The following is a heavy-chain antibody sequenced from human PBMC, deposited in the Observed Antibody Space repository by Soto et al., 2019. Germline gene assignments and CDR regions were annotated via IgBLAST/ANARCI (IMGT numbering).Heavy chain of an antibody. Sequence: EVQLLESGGGLVQPGGSLRLSCVTSGFTFSNYAMNWVRQAPGKGLEWVAVISDSGAGRYYADSVKDQFTISRDNSKSTLYMQRHSLRAADTAVKYWAKEPKGEIFATGGIDSWGQGTLVTVSS. CDR1: GFTFSNYA. V-gene: IGHV3-23*01. D-gene: IGHD3-10*01. J-gene: IGHJ4*02. CDR3: AKEPKGEIFATGGIDS. CDR2: ISDSGAGR.